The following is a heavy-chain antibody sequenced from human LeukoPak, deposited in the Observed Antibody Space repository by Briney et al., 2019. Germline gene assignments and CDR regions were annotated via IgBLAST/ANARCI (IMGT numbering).Heavy chain of an antibody. D-gene: IGHD1/OR15-1a*01. CDR3: ARSNNAFGY. CDR1: GFTFSTYG. V-gene: IGHV3-33*01. Sequence: GRSLRLSCAASGFTFSTYGMNWARQAPGKGLEWVAVIWHDGSEKYYADSVKDRFTISRDNSKNTLYLQMNSLRAEDTAVYFCARSNNAFGYWGQGSLVTVSS. CDR2: IWHDGSEK. J-gene: IGHJ4*02.